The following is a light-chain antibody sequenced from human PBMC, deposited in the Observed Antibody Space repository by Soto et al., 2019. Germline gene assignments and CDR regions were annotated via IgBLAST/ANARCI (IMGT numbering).Light chain of an antibody. CDR1: QSINNW. V-gene: IGKV1-5*01. CDR2: DAS. J-gene: IGKJ4*01. Sequence: DVQMTQSPSSLSASVGDRVTITCRASQSINNWLAWYQQKPGKAPKFLIYDASTLETGVPSRFSGSAPGTEFTLTTCGLQPEDVASYYCQQYDTYPLTFGGGTRVELK. CDR3: QQYDTYPLT.